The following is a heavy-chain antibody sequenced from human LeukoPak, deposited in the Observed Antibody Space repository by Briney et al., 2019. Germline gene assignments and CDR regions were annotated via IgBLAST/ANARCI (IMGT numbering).Heavy chain of an antibody. V-gene: IGHV3-74*01. CDR3: AKDEGLVGATTFDY. CDR1: GFTFSGYW. J-gene: IGHJ4*02. D-gene: IGHD1-26*01. Sequence: PGGSLTLSCVAPGFTFSGYWMHWVRQAPGKGLVWVSRNNPDGSVTDYADSVKGRITISRDNAKNTLYLEMNSLRAEDTAVYYCAKDEGLVGATTFDYWGQGTLVTVSS. CDR2: NNPDGSVT.